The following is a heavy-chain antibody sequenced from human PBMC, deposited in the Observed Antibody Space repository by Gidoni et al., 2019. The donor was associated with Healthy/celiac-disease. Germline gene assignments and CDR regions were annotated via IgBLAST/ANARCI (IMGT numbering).Heavy chain of an antibody. Sequence: QVQLVESGGGVVQPGRSLSLSCAASGFTFRSYGMHWVRQAPGKGLEWVAVISYDGSNKYYADSVKGRFTISRDNSKNTLYLQMNSLRAEDTAVYYCAKDGGVVTADQPPLNWYFDLWGRGTLVTVSS. CDR1: GFTFRSYG. CDR2: ISYDGSNK. J-gene: IGHJ2*01. D-gene: IGHD2-21*02. CDR3: AKDGGVVTADQPPLNWYFDL. V-gene: IGHV3-30*18.